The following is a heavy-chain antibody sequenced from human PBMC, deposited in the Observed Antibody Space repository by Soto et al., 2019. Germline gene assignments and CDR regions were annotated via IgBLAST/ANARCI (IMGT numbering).Heavy chain of an antibody. CDR1: AFTFSSYA. D-gene: IGHD6-13*01. V-gene: IGHV3-23*01. Sequence: GGSLRLSCAASAFTFSSYAMSWVRQAPGKGLQWVSAISGSGGNTYYADSVKGRFTISRDNSKNTLYLQMNSLRAEDTAVYYCAKDYGSVAAAGPFNWFDPWGQGTLVTVSS. CDR2: ISGSGGNT. CDR3: AKDYGSVAAAGPFNWFDP. J-gene: IGHJ5*02.